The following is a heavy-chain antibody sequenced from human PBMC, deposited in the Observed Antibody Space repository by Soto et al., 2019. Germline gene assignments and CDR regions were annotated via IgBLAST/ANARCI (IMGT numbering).Heavy chain of an antibody. J-gene: IGHJ6*02. Sequence: QLVESGGGLVKPGGSLRVSCAASRFAFSSYSMHWVRQAPMKGLEWVASINSVASYVYYADSVEGRFTISRDNAQNSVNLQMNSLRAEDTAVYYCARDRSSFMRRSIRGPSGGLVVWGQGTTV. CDR2: INSVASYV. CDR3: ARDRSSFMRRSIRGPSGGLVV. D-gene: IGHD2-2*01. V-gene: IGHV3-21*01. CDR1: RFAFSSYS.